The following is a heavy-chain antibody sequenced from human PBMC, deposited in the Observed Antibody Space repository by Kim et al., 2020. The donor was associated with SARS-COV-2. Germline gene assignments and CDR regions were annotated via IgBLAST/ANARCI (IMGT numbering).Heavy chain of an antibody. V-gene: IGHV4-39*01. CDR2: IYYSGST. D-gene: IGHD3-22*01. CDR3: ARQMGITMIVVVISTHFDY. CDR1: GGSISSSSYY. J-gene: IGHJ4*02. Sequence: SETLSLTCTVSGGSISSSSYYWGWIRQPPVKGLEWIGSIYYSGSTYYNPSLKSRVTISVDTSKNQFSLKLSSVTAADTAVYYCARQMGITMIVVVISTHFDYWGQGTLVTVSS.